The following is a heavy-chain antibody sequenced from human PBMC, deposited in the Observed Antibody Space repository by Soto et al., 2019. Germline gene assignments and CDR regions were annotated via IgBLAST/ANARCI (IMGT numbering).Heavy chain of an antibody. CDR3: ATDGTLMGATDYYYYGMDV. CDR1: GYTFINYY. J-gene: IGHJ6*02. V-gene: IGHV1-46*01. CDR2: FNPTSGST. D-gene: IGHD1-26*01. Sequence: GASVKVSCKASGYTFINYYIHWVRQAPGQGLEWMGIFNPTSGSTNYAQKFQGRVTLTMDTSTRTVYMELSSLRSEDTAVYYCATDGTLMGATDYYYYGMDVWGQGTTVTVSS.